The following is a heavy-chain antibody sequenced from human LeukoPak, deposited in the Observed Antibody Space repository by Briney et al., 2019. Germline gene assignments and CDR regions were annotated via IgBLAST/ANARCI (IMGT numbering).Heavy chain of an antibody. J-gene: IGHJ4*02. V-gene: IGHV4-34*01. Sequence: RSSETLSLTCAVYGGSFSGYYWSWIRQPPGKGLEWIGEINHSGSTNYNPSLKSRVTISVDTSKNQFSLKLSSVTAADTAVYYCARRNYYGSGSYCFDYWGQGTLVTVSS. D-gene: IGHD3-10*01. CDR1: GGSFSGYY. CDR3: ARRNYYGSGSYCFDY. CDR2: INHSGST.